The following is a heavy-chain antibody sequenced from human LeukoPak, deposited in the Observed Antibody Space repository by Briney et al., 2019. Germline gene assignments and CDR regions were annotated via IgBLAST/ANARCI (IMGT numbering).Heavy chain of an antibody. CDR1: GYSFTRYG. Sequence: ASVTVSCKASGYSFTRYGICWLRQAPGQGLEWMGWISAYNGNTNYAQKLQGRVTMTTDTSTSTAYMELRSLRSDDTAVQFCFSVRRPPQYTFCSWGQGSLVTVSS. V-gene: IGHV1-18*01. CDR3: FSVRRPPQYTFCS. CDR2: ISAYNGNT. D-gene: IGHD5/OR15-5a*01. J-gene: IGHJ5*02.